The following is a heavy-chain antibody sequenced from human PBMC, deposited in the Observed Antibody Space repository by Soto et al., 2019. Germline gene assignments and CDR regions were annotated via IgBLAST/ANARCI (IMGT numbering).Heavy chain of an antibody. V-gene: IGHV3-30*04. J-gene: IGHJ4*02. CDR1: GFIFKNYA. Sequence: GSLRLSCAVSGFIFKNYALNWVRQAPGKGLEWVASITRDGYNKYYADSVKGRFTISRDNSKNTLSLQMTALRVEDSSVYYCTKSSGGSSSVGMDYWGPGTLVTVSS. CDR2: ITRDGYNK. CDR3: TKSSGGSSSVGMDY. D-gene: IGHD6-6*01.